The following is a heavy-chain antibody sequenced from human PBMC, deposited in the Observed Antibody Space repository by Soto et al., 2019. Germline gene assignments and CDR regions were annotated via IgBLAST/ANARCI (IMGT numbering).Heavy chain of an antibody. V-gene: IGHV3-11*05. CDR3: EREGTRGGFLNWFDP. Sequence: PGGSLRLSCAASGFTFSDHSVSWIRQAPGKGLEWVSYISRGRSYTNYADSVKGRFTVSRDNAKNSLYLQMNSLRAEDTAVYYCEREGTRGGFLNWFDPWGQGTLVNVSS. D-gene: IGHD3-10*01. CDR2: ISRGRSYT. J-gene: IGHJ5*02. CDR1: GFTFSDHS.